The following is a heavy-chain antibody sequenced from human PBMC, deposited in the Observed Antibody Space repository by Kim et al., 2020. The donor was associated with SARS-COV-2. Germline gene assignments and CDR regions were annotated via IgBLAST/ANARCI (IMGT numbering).Heavy chain of an antibody. V-gene: IGHV4-39*07. D-gene: IGHD6-13*01. Sequence: SETLSLTCTVSGGSISSSSYYWGWIRQPPGKGLEWIGSIYYSGSTYYNPPLKSRVTISVDTSKNQFSLKLSSVTAADTAVYYCARDQSSSRSPGFYYYYGMDVWGQGTTVTVSS. CDR2: IYYSGST. CDR1: GGSISSSSYY. J-gene: IGHJ6*02. CDR3: ARDQSSSRSPGFYYYYGMDV.